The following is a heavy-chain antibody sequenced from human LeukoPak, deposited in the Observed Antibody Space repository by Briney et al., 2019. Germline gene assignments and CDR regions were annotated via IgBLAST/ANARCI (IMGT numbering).Heavy chain of an antibody. CDR1: GGTFSSYA. V-gene: IGHV1-69*06. D-gene: IGHD3-22*01. CDR2: IIPIFGTA. Sequence: SVKVSCKASGGTFSSYAISWERQAPGQGLEWMGGIIPIFGTANYAQKFQGRVTITADKSTSTAYMELSSLRSEDTAVYYCARDLGVINAFDIWGQGTMVTVSS. CDR3: ARDLGVINAFDI. J-gene: IGHJ3*02.